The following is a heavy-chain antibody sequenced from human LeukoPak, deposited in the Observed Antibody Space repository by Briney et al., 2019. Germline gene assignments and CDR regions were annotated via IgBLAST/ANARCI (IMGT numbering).Heavy chain of an antibody. Sequence: SETLSLTCTVSGGSISSYYWSWIRQPPGKRLEWIGYIYYSGSTNYNPPLKSRVTISVDTSKNQFSLKLSSVTAADTAVYYCARGIEGDYAITYYFDYWGQGTLVTVSS. V-gene: IGHV4-59*01. CDR3: ARGIEGDYAITYYFDY. D-gene: IGHD4-17*01. CDR1: GGSISSYY. J-gene: IGHJ4*02. CDR2: IYYSGST.